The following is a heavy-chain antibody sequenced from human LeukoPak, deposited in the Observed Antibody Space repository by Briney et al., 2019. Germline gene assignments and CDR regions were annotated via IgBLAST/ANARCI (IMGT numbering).Heavy chain of an antibody. V-gene: IGHV1-8*01. J-gene: IGHJ5*02. CDR1: GYTFTSYD. CDR3: ARGYDFWSGYYNWFDP. Sequence: ASVKVSCKASGYTFTSYDINWVRQATGQGLEWMGWMNPNSGNTGYAQKFQGRVTMTRNTSISTAYMELSSLRSEDTAVYYCARGYDFWSGYYNWFDPWGQGTLVTVSS. CDR2: MNPNSGNT. D-gene: IGHD3-3*01.